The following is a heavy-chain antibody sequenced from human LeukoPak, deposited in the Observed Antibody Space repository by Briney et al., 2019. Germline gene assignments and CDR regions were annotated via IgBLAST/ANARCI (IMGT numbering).Heavy chain of an antibody. J-gene: IGHJ5*02. CDR2: INPNSGGT. D-gene: IGHD1-26*01. Sequence: AASVKVSCKASGYTFTGYYMHWVRQAPGQGLEWMGWINPNSGGTNYAQKFQGRVTMTRDTSISTAYMELSRLRSDDTAVYYCARENTLSGSPWNNWFDPWGQGTLVTVSS. CDR3: ARENTLSGSPWNNWFDP. V-gene: IGHV1-2*02. CDR1: GYTFTGYY.